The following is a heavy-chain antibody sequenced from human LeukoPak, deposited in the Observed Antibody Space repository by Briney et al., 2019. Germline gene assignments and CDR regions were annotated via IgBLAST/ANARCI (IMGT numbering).Heavy chain of an antibody. D-gene: IGHD5-18*01. CDR3: AKDGSGYSYGYVDY. CDR2: ISYDGSNK. V-gene: IGHV3-30*18. J-gene: IGHJ4*02. CDR1: GFTFSSYA. Sequence: GGSLRLSCAASGFTFSSYAMSWVRQAPGKGLEWVAVISYDGSNKYYADSVKGRFTISRDNSKNTLYLQMNSLRAEDTAVYYCAKDGSGYSYGYVDYWGQGTLVTVSS.